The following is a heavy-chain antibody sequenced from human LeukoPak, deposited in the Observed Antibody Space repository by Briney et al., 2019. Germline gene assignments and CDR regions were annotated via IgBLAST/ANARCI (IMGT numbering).Heavy chain of an antibody. Sequence: GGSLRLSCAASGFTFSSYEMNWVRQAPGKELEWVSYISSSGSTIYYADSVKGRFTISRDNAKNSLYLQMNSLRAEDTAVYYCANWGYYSDYWGQGTLVTVSS. V-gene: IGHV3-48*03. CDR2: ISSSGSTI. J-gene: IGHJ4*02. CDR1: GFTFSSYE. CDR3: ANWGYYSDY. D-gene: IGHD7-27*01.